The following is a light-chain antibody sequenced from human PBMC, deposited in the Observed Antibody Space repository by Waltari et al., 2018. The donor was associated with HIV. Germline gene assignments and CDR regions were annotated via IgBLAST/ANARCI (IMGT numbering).Light chain of an antibody. CDR3: AAWDDSLRGHVV. CDR1: RSNIGSNF. V-gene: IGLV1-47*01. J-gene: IGLJ2*01. Sequence: QSVLTQPPSASATPGQRVTISCSGTRSNIGSNFVFWYQQFPGTAPKLLMYKNNNRFSGVPDRFSGSKSGTSASLAIIGLRSEDEAVYYCAAWDDSLRGHVVFGGGTNLTV. CDR2: KNN.